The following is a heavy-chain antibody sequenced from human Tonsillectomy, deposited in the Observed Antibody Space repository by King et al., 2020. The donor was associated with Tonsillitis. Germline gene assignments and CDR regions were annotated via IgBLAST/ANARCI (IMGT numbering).Heavy chain of an antibody. CDR1: GFTFTTYA. V-gene: IGHV3-30*09. J-gene: IGHJ4*02. CDR3: ARAAFSSSWYAAYFDY. CDR2: ISHDGTNI. Sequence: VQLVESGGGVVQPGTSLRLSCAASGFTFTTYAMHWVRQAPGKGLEWLAVISHDGTNIYYADSVKGRFAIYRDNSKNTLYLQMNSLRAEDTAVYYCARAAFSSSWYAAYFDYWGQGTLVTVSS. D-gene: IGHD6-13*01.